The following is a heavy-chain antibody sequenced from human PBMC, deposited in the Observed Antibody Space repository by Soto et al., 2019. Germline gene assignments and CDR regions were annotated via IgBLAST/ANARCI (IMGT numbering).Heavy chain of an antibody. D-gene: IGHD6-19*01. J-gene: IGHJ4*02. CDR1: GFTFSSYA. Sequence: QVQLVESGGGVVQPGRSLRLSCAASGFTFSSYAMHCVRQAPGKGLEWVAVISYDGSNKYYADSVKGRFTISRDNSKNTLYLQMNSLRAEDTAVYYCARDKSPYSSGWHNRHFDYCGPGTLVTVSS. CDR2: ISYDGSNK. CDR3: ARDKSPYSSGWHNRHFDY. V-gene: IGHV3-30-3*01.